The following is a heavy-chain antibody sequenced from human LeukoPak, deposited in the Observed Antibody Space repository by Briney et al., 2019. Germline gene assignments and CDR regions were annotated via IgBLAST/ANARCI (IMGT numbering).Heavy chain of an antibody. CDR3: AREVSCTSCYERYFDY. D-gene: IGHD2-2*01. J-gene: IGHJ4*02. Sequence: SETLSLTCTVYGVSISSYYWTWIRQPAGKGLEWIGRIYTSGSTNYNPSLKSRVTMSLDTSKNQFSLKLSSVTAADTAVYYCAREVSCTSCYERYFDYWGQGTPVTVSS. CDR2: IYTSGST. CDR1: GVSISSYY. V-gene: IGHV4-4*07.